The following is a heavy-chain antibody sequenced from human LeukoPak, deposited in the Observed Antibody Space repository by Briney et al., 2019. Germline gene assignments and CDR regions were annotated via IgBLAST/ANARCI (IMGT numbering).Heavy chain of an antibody. D-gene: IGHD3-16*01. Sequence: SSETLSLTCTVSGGSISSSSYYWGWIRQPPGKGLEWIGSIYHSGSTYYNPSLKSRVTISVDTSKNQFSLKLSSVTAADTAVYYCARDPYDYVWGTGYYMDVWGKGTTVTVSS. CDR2: IYHSGST. CDR1: GGSISSSSYY. J-gene: IGHJ6*03. V-gene: IGHV4-39*07. CDR3: ARDPYDYVWGTGYYMDV.